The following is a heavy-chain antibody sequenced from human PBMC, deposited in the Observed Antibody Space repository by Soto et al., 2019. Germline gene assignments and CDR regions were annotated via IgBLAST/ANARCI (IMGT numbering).Heavy chain of an antibody. CDR2: INPSGGST. CDR1: GYTFTSYY. Sequence: QVQLVQSGAEVKKPGASVKVSCKASGYTFTSYYMHWVRQAPGQGLEWMGIINPSGGSTSYAQKFQSRVTMTRDTSTSTVYMELSSLRSEDTAVYYCARDQGGSGSYYPYGMDVWGQGTTVTVSS. V-gene: IGHV1-46*01. D-gene: IGHD3-10*01. J-gene: IGHJ6*02. CDR3: ARDQGGSGSYYPYGMDV.